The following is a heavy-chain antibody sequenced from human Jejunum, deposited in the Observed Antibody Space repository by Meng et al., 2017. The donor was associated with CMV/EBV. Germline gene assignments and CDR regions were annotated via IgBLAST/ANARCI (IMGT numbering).Heavy chain of an antibody. CDR3: ATDRMDTSARRGFFDY. D-gene: IGHD5-18*01. V-gene: IGHV3-21*01. Sequence: SNFYSMNGVRQDPGKRLDWLSSISTTSINISYADSVKGRFSISRDNVKNSVYLQMNSLRSEGTAMYYCATDRMDTSARRGFFDYWGQGTLGTVSS. J-gene: IGHJ4*02. CDR1: SNFYS. CDR2: ISTTSINI.